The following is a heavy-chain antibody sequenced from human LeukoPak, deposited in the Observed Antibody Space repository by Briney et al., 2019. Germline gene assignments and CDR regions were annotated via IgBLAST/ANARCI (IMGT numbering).Heavy chain of an antibody. CDR2: IKQDGSEK. V-gene: IGHV3-7*01. CDR1: GFTFSGFW. Sequence: PGGSLRLSCAASGFTFSGFWMSWVRQTPGKGLEWVANIKQDGSEKYYVDSVKGRFTISRDNAKISLSLQMNSLRVEDTAVYYCARAGSFWHYVYWGQGTLVTVSS. J-gene: IGHJ4*02. CDR3: ARAGSFWHYVY. D-gene: IGHD1-7*01.